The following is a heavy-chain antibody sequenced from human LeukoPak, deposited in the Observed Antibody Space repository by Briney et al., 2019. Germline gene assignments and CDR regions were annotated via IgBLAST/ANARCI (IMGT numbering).Heavy chain of an antibody. D-gene: IGHD3-22*01. CDR2: IYYSGST. Sequence: SETLSLTCTVSGGSISNDIYYWGWIRQPPGKGLEWIGSIYYSGSTYYNPSLKSRVTISVDTSKNQFSLKLSSVTAADTAVYYCARVGIGYFAFDIWGQGTMVTISS. V-gene: IGHV4-39*07. CDR3: ARVGIGYFAFDI. CDR1: GGSISNDIYY. J-gene: IGHJ3*02.